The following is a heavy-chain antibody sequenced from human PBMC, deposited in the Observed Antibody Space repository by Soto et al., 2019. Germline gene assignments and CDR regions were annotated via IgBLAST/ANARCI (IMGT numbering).Heavy chain of an antibody. CDR2: IYTSGST. V-gene: IGHV4-4*07. D-gene: IGHD6-19*01. J-gene: IGHJ3*02. Sequence: QVQLQESGPGLVKPSETLSLTCTVSGGSISSYYWSWIRQPAGKGLEWIGRIYTSGSTNYNPSPKGRVTVSVVTSKDQFPRELSSVTAADTGVYSCARDLGWYGDAFDIWGQGTMVTVSS. CDR3: ARDLGWYGDAFDI. CDR1: GGSISSYY.